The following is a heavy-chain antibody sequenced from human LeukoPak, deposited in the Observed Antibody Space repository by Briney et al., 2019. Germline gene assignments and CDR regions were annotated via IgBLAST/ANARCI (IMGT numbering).Heavy chain of an antibody. CDR1: GYIFSDYY. CDR3: ARGAEAETSPLDF. CDR2: VNPKSGAA. D-gene: IGHD6-13*01. Sequence: ASVKVSCKASGYIFSDYYMHWVRQAPGQGLEWLGWVNPKSGAADYAQQFRGRVTMTRDTSINTDYMEMKRVTSDDTAVYYCARGAEAETSPLDFWGQGTLVIVS. V-gene: IGHV1-2*02. J-gene: IGHJ4*02.